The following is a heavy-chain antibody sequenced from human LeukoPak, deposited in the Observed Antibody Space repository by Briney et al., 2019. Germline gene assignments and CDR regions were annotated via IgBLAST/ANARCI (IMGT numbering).Heavy chain of an antibody. CDR2: IYYSGST. CDR1: GGSISGSSYY. J-gene: IGHJ4*02. V-gene: IGHV4-39*01. Sequence: PSETLSLTCTVSGGSISGSSYYWGWIRQPPGKGLEWIGSIYYSGSTYYNPSLKSRVTISADTSKNQFSLKLSSVTAADTAVYYCARQEYYFDYWGQGTLVTVSS. CDR3: ARQEYYFDY.